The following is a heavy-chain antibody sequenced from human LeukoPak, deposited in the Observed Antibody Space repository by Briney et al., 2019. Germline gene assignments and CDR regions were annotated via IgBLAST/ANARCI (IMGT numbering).Heavy chain of an antibody. V-gene: IGHV3-48*01. Sequence: GGSLRLSCAASGFTFSSYSMYWVRQAPGKGLEWVSYISSMSSTIYYADSVKGRFTISRDNAKNSLYLQMNSLRAEDTAVYYCVRDLRWSFDYWGQGTLVTVSS. D-gene: IGHD4-23*01. CDR3: VRDLRWSFDY. CDR1: GFTFSSYS. J-gene: IGHJ4*02. CDR2: ISSMSSTI.